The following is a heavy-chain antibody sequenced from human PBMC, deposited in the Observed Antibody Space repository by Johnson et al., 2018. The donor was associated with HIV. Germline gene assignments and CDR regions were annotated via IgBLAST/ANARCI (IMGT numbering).Heavy chain of an antibody. CDR3: ARDQSSRQAFDI. Sequence: QVQLVESGGGVVQPGRSLRLSCAASGFTFSSYAMHWVRQAPGKGLEWVAVIRYDGSNKYYADSVKGRFTISSDNSKNTLYLQMNSLRAEDTAVYYCARDQSSRQAFDIWGQGTMVTVSS. CDR2: IRYDGSNK. J-gene: IGHJ3*02. CDR1: GFTFSSYA. D-gene: IGHD6-6*01. V-gene: IGHV3-30*04.